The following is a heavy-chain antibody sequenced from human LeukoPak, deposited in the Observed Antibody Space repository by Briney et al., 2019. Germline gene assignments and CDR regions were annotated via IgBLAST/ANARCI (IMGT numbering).Heavy chain of an antibody. D-gene: IGHD3-10*01. CDR2: IHSSGST. Sequence: SETLSLTCSVSGGSINAFYWSWIRQPAGKGLEWIGRIHSSGSTNYSPSLKSRVTMLLDPSKNQFSLSLISVTAADTAVYYCAREAVHYGSGSSDYWGQGTLVTVSS. CDR3: AREAVHYGSGSSDY. V-gene: IGHV4-4*07. J-gene: IGHJ4*02. CDR1: GGSINAFY.